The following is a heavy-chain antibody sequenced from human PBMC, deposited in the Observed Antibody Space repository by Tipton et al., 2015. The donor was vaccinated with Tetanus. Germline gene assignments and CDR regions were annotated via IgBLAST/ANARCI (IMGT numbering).Heavy chain of an antibody. D-gene: IGHD1-26*01. CDR2: IYSSVSS. V-gene: IGHV4-39*07. Sequence: TLSLTCTVSGGSIRGGTFYWGWIRQPPGKGLEWIGDIYSSVSSYSDPSLKGRVTISVDTSKNQFSLRLNSVTAADTAVYYCARDQARGARGWNYFDYWGLGTLVTVSS. CDR1: GGSIRGGTFY. CDR3: ARDQARGARGWNYFDY. J-gene: IGHJ4*02.